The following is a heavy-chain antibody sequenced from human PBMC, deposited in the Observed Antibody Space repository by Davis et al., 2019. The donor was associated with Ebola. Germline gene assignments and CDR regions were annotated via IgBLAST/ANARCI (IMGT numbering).Heavy chain of an antibody. J-gene: IGHJ5*02. CDR1: GYTFTSYA. V-gene: IGHV1-18*01. Sequence: ASVKVSCKASGYTFTSYAMHWVRQAPGQGLEWMGWISAYNGNTNYAQKLQGRVTMTTDTSTSTAYMELRSLRSDDTAVYYCARGGDDYSNWWFDPWGQGTLVTVSS. D-gene: IGHD4-11*01. CDR2: ISAYNGNT. CDR3: ARGGDDYSNWWFDP.